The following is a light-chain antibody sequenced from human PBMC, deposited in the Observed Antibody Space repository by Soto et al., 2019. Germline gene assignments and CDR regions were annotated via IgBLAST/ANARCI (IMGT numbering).Light chain of an antibody. CDR1: QGISGG. Sequence: DFQMPNSPSTLSESLGAKVTIPSRASQGISGGLAWYQQKPGKAPRLLIYKASSLESGVPSRFSGSGFGTEFTLTISSLQPDDSGTYYCQQYETYFRTFGQGTKLEIK. CDR2: KAS. V-gene: IGKV1-5*03. J-gene: IGKJ2*01. CDR3: QQYETYFRT.